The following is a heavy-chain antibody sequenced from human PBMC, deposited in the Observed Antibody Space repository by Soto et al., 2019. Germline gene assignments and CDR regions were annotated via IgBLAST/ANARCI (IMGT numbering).Heavy chain of an antibody. J-gene: IGHJ3*02. D-gene: IGHD3-9*01. V-gene: IGHV4-34*01. CDR1: GGSFSGYY. Sequence: SETLSLTCAVYGGSFSGYYWSWIRQPPGKGLEWIGEINHSGSTNYNPSLKSRVTISVDTSKNQFSLKLSSVTAADTAVYYCARARTYYDILNGRYFDTWGQGTMVTVSS. CDR2: INHSGST. CDR3: ARARTYYDILNGRYFDT.